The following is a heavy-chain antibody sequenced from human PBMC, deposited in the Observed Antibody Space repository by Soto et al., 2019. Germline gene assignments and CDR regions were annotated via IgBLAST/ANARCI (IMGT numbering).Heavy chain of an antibody. V-gene: IGHV4-39*01. CDR2: IYYSGST. CDR1: GGSISSSSYY. Sequence: PSETLSLTCTVSGGSISSSSYYWGWIRQPPGKGLEWIGSIYYSGSTYYNPSLKSRVTISVDTSKNQFSLKLSSVTAADTAVYYCARFPGGGIYDFWSGYYLIRAFDIWGQGTMVTVS. D-gene: IGHD3-3*01. J-gene: IGHJ3*02. CDR3: ARFPGGGIYDFWSGYYLIRAFDI.